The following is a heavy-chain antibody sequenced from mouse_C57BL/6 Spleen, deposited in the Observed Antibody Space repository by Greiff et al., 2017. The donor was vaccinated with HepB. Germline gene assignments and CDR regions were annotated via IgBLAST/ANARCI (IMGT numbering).Heavy chain of an antibody. CDR2: IHPNSGST. J-gene: IGHJ1*03. CDR3: ERVVAPNSDA. V-gene: IGHV1-64*01. D-gene: IGHD1-1*01. CDR1: GYTFTSYW. Sequence: VQLQQSGAELVKPGASVKLSCKASGYTFTSYWMHWVKQRPGQGLEWIGMIHPNSGSTNSNEKFKSKATLTVDKSSSPAYMQLSSLTSEDSAVYYGERVVAPNSDAWGKGTTVTVAS.